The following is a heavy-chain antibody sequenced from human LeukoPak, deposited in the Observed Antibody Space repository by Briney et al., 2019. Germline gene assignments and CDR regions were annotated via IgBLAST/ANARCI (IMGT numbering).Heavy chain of an antibody. CDR3: ARDYCGGDCYGPNYYFDY. CDR2: IYSGGST. V-gene: IGHV3-53*01. D-gene: IGHD2-21*02. J-gene: IGHJ4*02. Sequence: GGSLRLSCAASGFTFSSYSMNWVRQAPGKGLEWVSVIYSGGSTYYADSVKGRFTISRDNSKNTLYLQMNSLRAEDTAVYYCARDYCGGDCYGPNYYFDYWGQGTLVTVSS. CDR1: GFTFSSYS.